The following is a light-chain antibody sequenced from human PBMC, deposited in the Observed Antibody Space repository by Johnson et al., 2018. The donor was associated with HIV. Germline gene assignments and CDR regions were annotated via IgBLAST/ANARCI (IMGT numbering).Light chain of an antibody. J-gene: IGLJ1*01. CDR2: DND. Sequence: SVLTQPPSVSAAPGQKVTISCSGSSSNIGNNYVSWYQQLPGTAPKLLIYDNDKRPSGIPDLFSGSKSGTSATLGITGLQTGDEADYYCGTWDSGLGALYVFGTGTKVTVL. CDR3: GTWDSGLGALYV. V-gene: IGLV1-51*01. CDR1: SSNIGNNY.